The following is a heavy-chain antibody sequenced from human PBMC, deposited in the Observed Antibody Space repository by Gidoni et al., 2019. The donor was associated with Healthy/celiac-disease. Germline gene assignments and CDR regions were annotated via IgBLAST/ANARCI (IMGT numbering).Heavy chain of an antibody. CDR3: ANTVTPGYYYGMDV. J-gene: IGHJ6*02. CDR2: ISSSGSTI. V-gene: IGHV3-11*01. CDR1: GFTFSDYY. Sequence: QVQLVESGGGLAQPGGSLRLSCAASGFTFSDYYMSWIRQAPGKGLEGVSYISSSGSTIYYADSVKGRFTISRDNAKNSLYLQMNSLRAEDTAVYYCANTVTPGYYYGMDVWGQGTTVTVSS. D-gene: IGHD4-17*01.